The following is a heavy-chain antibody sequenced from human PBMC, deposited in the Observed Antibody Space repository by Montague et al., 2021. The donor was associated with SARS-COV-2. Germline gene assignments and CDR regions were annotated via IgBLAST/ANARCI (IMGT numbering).Heavy chain of an antibody. D-gene: IGHD1-1*01. CDR3: ARMTGTTAFDY. CDR2: XDWDDDK. Sequence: PELVKPTKTLTLTCTFSGFSLSTSGICVSWIRQPPGKALEWLACXDWDDDKYYSTSLKTRLTISKDTSKNQVVLTMTNMDPVDTATYYCARMTGTTAFDYWGQGTLVTVSS. J-gene: IGHJ4*02. V-gene: IGHV2-70*11. CDR1: GFSLSTSGIC.